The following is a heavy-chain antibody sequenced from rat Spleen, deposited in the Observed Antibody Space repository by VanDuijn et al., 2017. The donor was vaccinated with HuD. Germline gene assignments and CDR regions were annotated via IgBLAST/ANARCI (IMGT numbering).Heavy chain of an antibody. J-gene: IGHJ2*01. Sequence: EVQLVESGGGLVQPGRSLKLSCAASGFTFSNYYMAWVRQAPTKGLEWVASITNSGGSTYYRDSVKGRFTISRDNAKSTLYLQMDSLRSEDTATYYCTPDGSYWGQGVMVTVSS. V-gene: IGHV5-27*01. D-gene: IGHD1-12*02. CDR1: GFTFSNYY. CDR3: TPDGSY. CDR2: ITNSGGST.